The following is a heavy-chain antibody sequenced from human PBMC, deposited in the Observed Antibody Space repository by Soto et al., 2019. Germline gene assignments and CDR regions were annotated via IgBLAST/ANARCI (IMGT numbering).Heavy chain of an antibody. CDR2: LSYDGSNK. CDR1: GFTFSSYA. Sequence: QVQLVESGGGVVQPGRSLRLSCAASGFTFSSYAIHWVRQAPGKGLEWVAVLSYDGSNKYYADSVKGRFTISRDNSKNTLYLQVISLRAEDTAVFYCAKDSDSSGWSSARGYYYGMDVW. D-gene: IGHD6-19*01. J-gene: IGHJ6*01. CDR3: AKDSDSSGWSSARGYYYGMDV. V-gene: IGHV3-30-3*01.